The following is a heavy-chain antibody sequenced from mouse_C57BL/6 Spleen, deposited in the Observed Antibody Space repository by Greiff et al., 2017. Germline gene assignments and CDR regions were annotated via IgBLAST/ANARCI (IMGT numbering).Heavy chain of an antibody. J-gene: IGHJ2*01. Sequence: QVQLQQSGPELVKPGASVKISCKASGYAFSSSWLNWVKQRPGKGLEWIGRIYPGDGDTNYNGKFKGKATLTADKSSSTASMQLSSLTSEDSAVYVCARDITTVYFDDRGQGTTLTVSS. CDR3: ARDITTVYFDD. V-gene: IGHV1-82*01. CDR2: IYPGDGDT. CDR1: GYAFSSSW. D-gene: IGHD1-1*01.